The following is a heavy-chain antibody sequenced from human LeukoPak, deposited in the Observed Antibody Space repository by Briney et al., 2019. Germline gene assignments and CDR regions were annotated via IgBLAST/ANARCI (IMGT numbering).Heavy chain of an antibody. CDR1: GASIRSSNCY. CDR3: ARQGDYDDFLKVDY. CDR2: IWHTGAT. V-gene: IGHV4-39*01. Sequence: SETLSLTCTVSGASIRSSNCYWGWIRQPPGKGLEWIGAIWHTGATYYSPPLKSRVTISVDTSNNQFSLKLNSVTAADTALYYCARQGDYDDFLKVDYWGQGTLVTVSS. J-gene: IGHJ4*02. D-gene: IGHD3-9*01.